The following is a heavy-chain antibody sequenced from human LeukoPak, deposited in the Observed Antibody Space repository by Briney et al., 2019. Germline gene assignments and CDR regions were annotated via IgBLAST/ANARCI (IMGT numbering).Heavy chain of an antibody. CDR1: GFTFSSYC. J-gene: IGHJ4*02. Sequence: AESLTLSCAASGFTFSSYCISWVRHAPGTGMEWVGNIKNDGSEKNYVDTVKGPITISRDNSKNTLYLQMNSLSAEDTAAYYCARERGSIVVGPAALDYWGQGTLVTVSS. D-gene: IGHD2-2*01. CDR2: IKNDGSEK. V-gene: IGHV3-7*01. CDR3: ARERGSIVVGPAALDY.